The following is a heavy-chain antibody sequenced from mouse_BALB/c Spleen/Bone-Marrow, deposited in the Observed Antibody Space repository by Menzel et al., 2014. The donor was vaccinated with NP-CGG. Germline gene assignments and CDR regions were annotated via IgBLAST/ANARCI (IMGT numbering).Heavy chain of an antibody. CDR2: IYPGSGNT. J-gene: IGHJ2*01. Sequence: QVQLQQSGTELVRPGTSVKISCKASGYAFTDYWLGWVKQRPGHGLEWIGDIYPGSGNTYYNEKFKGKVTLTADKSSSTAHMQLSGLTSEDSAVYFCTRRRSLDYWGQGTTLTVSS. CDR1: GYAFTDYW. CDR3: TRRRSLDY. V-gene: IGHV1-63*01.